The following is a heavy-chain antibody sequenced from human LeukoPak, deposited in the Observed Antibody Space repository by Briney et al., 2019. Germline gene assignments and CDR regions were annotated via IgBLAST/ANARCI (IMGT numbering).Heavy chain of an antibody. Sequence: GASVKVSCKASGYTFTSYGISWVRQAPGQGLEWMGWISAYNGNTNNAQKLQGRVTMTTDTSTSTAYMELRSLRSGDTAVYYCARRSGGYYGTDNWFDPWGQGTLVTVSS. J-gene: IGHJ5*02. V-gene: IGHV1-18*01. CDR1: GYTFTSYG. CDR3: ARRSGGYYGTDNWFDP. D-gene: IGHD1-26*01. CDR2: ISAYNGNT.